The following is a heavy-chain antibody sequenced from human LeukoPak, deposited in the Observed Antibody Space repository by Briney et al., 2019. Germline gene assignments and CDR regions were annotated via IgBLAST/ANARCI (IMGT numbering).Heavy chain of an antibody. J-gene: IGHJ4*02. D-gene: IGHD3-9*01. CDR3: ARVTRVLRYFPIDY. CDR1: GFTFSDYY. V-gene: IGHV3-11*01. CDR2: ISSSGSTI. Sequence: GGSLRLSCAASGFTFSDYYMSWIRQAPGKGLEWVSYISSSGSTIYYADSVKGRFTISRDNAKNSLYLQMNSLRAEDTAVYYCARVTRVLRYFPIDYWGQGTLVTVSS.